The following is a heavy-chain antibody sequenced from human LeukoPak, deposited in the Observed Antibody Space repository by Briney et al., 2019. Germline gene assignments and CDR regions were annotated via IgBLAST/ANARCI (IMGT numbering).Heavy chain of an antibody. D-gene: IGHD1-14*01. CDR3: ARLNPTFDY. Sequence: GGSLRLSCAASGFTFSSYAMSWVRQAPGKGLEWVANIKHDGSEKYYVDSVKGRFTISRDNAKSSLYLQMNSLGAQDTAVYYCARLNPTFDYWGQGTLVTVSS. J-gene: IGHJ4*02. V-gene: IGHV3-7*01. CDR1: GFTFSSYA. CDR2: IKHDGSEK.